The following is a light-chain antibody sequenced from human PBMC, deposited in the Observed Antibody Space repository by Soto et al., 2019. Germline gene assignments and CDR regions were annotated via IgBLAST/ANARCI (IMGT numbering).Light chain of an antibody. V-gene: IGKV1-17*01. CDR2: AAS. J-gene: IGKJ1*01. CDR3: QQHFSTPWT. CDR1: QSISND. Sequence: EMPQVPSTQSTSVRASVPITCRASQSISNDLVWHQQKPGKAPKRLIYAASSLQSGVPSRFSGSGSGTDFTLTISSLQPEDFATYYCQQHFSTPWTFGQGTKVDI.